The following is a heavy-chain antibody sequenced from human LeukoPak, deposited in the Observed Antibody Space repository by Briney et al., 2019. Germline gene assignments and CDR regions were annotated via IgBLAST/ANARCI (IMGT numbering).Heavy chain of an antibody. CDR2: ISHSGYTI. Sequence: GGSLRLSCVASGFSFSDDFMSWIRQAPGQRPEWVSYISHSGYTIQYADSVKGRFTISRDNAKNSLYLQMNSLRAEDTAVYYCARERGDIVAFWGQGTTVTVSS. CDR1: GFSFSDDF. CDR3: ARERGDIVAF. V-gene: IGHV3-11*01. J-gene: IGHJ6*02. D-gene: IGHD2-15*01.